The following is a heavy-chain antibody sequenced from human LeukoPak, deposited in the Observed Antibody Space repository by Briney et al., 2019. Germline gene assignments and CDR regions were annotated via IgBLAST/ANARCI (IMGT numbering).Heavy chain of an antibody. J-gene: IGHJ4*02. Sequence: GGSLRLSCAASGFTFSNYWMTWVRQAPGKGLEWVANIKPDGSEKYYLDSMKGRFTISRDNAKNSLYLQMNSLRADDTAVYYCASGYSSSWATFDYWGQGTLVTVSS. V-gene: IGHV3-7*01. D-gene: IGHD6-13*01. CDR2: IKPDGSEK. CDR1: GFTFSNYW. CDR3: ASGYSSSWATFDY.